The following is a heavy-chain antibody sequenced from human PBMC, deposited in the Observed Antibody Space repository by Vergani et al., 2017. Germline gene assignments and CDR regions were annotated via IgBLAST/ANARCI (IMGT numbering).Heavy chain of an antibody. V-gene: IGHV3-21*01. CDR3: ARGSLPTGGYYYCYMDV. D-gene: IGHD3-16*01. CDR2: ISSSSSYI. Sequence: EVQLVESGGGLVKPGGSLRLSCAASGFTFSSYSMNWVRQAPGKGLEWVSSISSSSSYIYYADSVKGRFTISRDNAKNSLYLQMNSLRAEDTAVYYCARGSLPTGGYYYCYMDVWGKGTTVTVSS. J-gene: IGHJ6*03. CDR1: GFTFSSYS.